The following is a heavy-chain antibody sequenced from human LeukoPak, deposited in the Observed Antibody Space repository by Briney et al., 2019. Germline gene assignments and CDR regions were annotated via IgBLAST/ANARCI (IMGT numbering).Heavy chain of an antibody. CDR1: GFTFSSYG. CDR2: IWYDGSNK. V-gene: IGHV3-33*01. CDR3: ARDHPLRGYSYGIDH. D-gene: IGHD5-18*01. J-gene: IGHJ4*02. Sequence: GRSLRLSCAASGFTFSSYGMHWVRQAPGKGLEWVAVIWYDGSNKYYADSVKGRFTISRDNSKNTLYLQMNSLRAEDTAVYYCARDHPLRGYSYGIDHWGQGTLVTVSS.